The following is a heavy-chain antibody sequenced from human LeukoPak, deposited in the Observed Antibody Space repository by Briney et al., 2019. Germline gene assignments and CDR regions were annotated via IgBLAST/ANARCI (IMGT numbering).Heavy chain of an antibody. CDR3: ARLKFYDSTGYSPGYYMDV. J-gene: IGHJ6*03. V-gene: IGHV4-4*07. Sequence: SETLSLTCTVSGGSIISNYWSWIRQSAGTGLEWIGRIYGSGITDYNPSLKSRVTMSLDTSRKQFSLRLTSVTAADKAVYYCARLKFYDSTGYSPGYYMDVWGKGTTVSVFS. CDR2: IYGSGIT. CDR1: GGSIISNY. D-gene: IGHD3-22*01.